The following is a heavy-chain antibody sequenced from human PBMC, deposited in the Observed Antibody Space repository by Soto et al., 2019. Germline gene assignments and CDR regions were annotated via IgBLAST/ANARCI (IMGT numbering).Heavy chain of an antibody. CDR3: AAATGAAAGTSYGMDV. V-gene: IGHV1-58*01. Sequence: QMQLVQSGPEVKKPGTSVKVSCKASGFTFTSSAVQWVRQARGQRLEWIGWIVVGSGNTNYAQKFQERVTITRDMSTSTAYMELSSLRSEDTAMYYCAAATGAAAGTSYGMDVWGQGTTVTVSS. J-gene: IGHJ6*02. D-gene: IGHD6-13*01. CDR1: GFTFTSSA. CDR2: IVVGSGNT.